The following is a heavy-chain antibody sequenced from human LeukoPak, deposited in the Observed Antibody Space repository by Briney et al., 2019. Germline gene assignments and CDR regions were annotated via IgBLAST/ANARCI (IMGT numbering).Heavy chain of an antibody. CDR2: LSYDGSTT. J-gene: IGHJ6*02. CDR3: GVSPGALDV. D-gene: IGHD3-10*01. Sequence: PGRSLRLSCAASGFTFSSYAIHWVRQAPGKGLEWVAVLSYDGSTTYYADSLKGRFTVSKDNSKNTLYLQMNSLRGEDTAVYYCGVSPGALDVWGHGTTVTVSS. CDR1: GFTFSSYA. V-gene: IGHV3-30-3*01.